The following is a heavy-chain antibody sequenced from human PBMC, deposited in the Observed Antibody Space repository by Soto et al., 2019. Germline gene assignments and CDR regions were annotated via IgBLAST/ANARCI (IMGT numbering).Heavy chain of an antibody. CDR2: ISNSGSTI. CDR1: GFTFSDYY. J-gene: IGHJ6*02. CDR3: ATPLISGSTYGMDV. D-gene: IGHD1-7*01. V-gene: IGHV3-11*01. Sequence: QVQLVESGGGLVKPGGSLRLSCAASGFTFSDYYMSWIRQAPGKGLEWVSYISNSGSTIYYADSVKGRFTISRDNARNSLQLQMNSLRGEDTAVYYRATPLISGSTYGMDVWGQGTRVTVSS.